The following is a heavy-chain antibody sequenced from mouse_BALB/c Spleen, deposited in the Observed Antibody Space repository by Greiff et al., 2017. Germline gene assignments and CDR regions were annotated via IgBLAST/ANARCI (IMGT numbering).Heavy chain of an antibody. CDR1: GYSITSGYY. CDR3: ARDGDYEGYFDY. CDR2: ISYDGSN. J-gene: IGHJ2*01. V-gene: IGHV3-6*02. Sequence: EVKVEESGPGLVKPSQSLSLTCSVTGYSITSGYYWNWIRQFPGNKLEWMGYISYDGSNNYNPSLKNRISITRDTSKNQFFLKLNSVTTEDTATYYCARDGDYEGYFDYWGQGTTLTVSS. D-gene: IGHD2-4*01.